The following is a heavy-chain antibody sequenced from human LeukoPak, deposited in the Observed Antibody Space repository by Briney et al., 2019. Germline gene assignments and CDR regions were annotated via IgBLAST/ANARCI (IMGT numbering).Heavy chain of an antibody. CDR3: ARVLAAAGNNWFDP. D-gene: IGHD6-13*01. CDR1: GGSISSGGYS. CDR2: IYYTGNT. J-gene: IGHJ5*02. V-gene: IGHV4-30-4*07. Sequence: SQTLSLTCTVSGGSISSGGYSWSWIRQPPGKGMELIAYIYYTGNTYFNPSLKSRVTISVDTSKNQFSLKLTSVTAADTAVYYCARVLAAAGNNWFDPWGQGTLVTVSS.